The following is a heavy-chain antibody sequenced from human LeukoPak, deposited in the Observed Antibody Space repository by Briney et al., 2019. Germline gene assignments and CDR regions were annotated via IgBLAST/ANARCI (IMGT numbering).Heavy chain of an antibody. CDR3: ARGLIAARPNFFDY. CDR1: GFTFTSSA. J-gene: IGHJ4*02. V-gene: IGHV1-58*02. Sequence: SVKVSCKASGFTFTSSAMQWVRQARGQRLEWIGWIVVGSGNTNYAQKFQERVTITRDMSTSTAYMELSSLRSEDTAVYYCARGLIAARPNFFDYWGQGTLVTVSS. D-gene: IGHD6-6*01. CDR2: IVVGSGNT.